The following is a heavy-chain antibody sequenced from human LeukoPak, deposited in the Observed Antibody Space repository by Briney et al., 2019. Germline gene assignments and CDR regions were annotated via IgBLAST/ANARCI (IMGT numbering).Heavy chain of an antibody. V-gene: IGHV1-69*13. CDR2: IIAIFGTA. CDR1: GGTFSSYA. Sequence: ASVKVSCKASGGTFSSYAISWVRQAPGQGLEWMGGIIAIFGTANYAQKFQGRVTITADESTSTAYLELSSLRSEDTAVYYCARAGPYYYDSSGPTGWFDPWGQGTLVTVSS. D-gene: IGHD3-22*01. CDR3: ARAGPYYYDSSGPTGWFDP. J-gene: IGHJ5*02.